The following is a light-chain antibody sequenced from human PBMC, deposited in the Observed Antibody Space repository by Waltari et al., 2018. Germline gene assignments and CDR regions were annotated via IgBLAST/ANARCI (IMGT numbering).Light chain of an antibody. V-gene: IGKV3-15*01. CDR2: GAS. J-gene: IGKJ3*01. CDR1: QSISSQ. Sequence: EIVMTQSPANLSVSQGQRATISCRASQSISSQLAWYQQKPGQAPRLLIYGASTRATGIPARFSGSGSGTEFTLTISSLQSEDFAVYFCQQYHESPPITFGPGTKVDIK. CDR3: QQYHESPPIT.